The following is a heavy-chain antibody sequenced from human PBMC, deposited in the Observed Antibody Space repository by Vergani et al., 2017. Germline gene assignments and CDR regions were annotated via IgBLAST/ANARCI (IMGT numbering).Heavy chain of an antibody. J-gene: IGHJ3*02. V-gene: IGHV3-23*01. CDR3: AKDQSYCSSTSCDAFDI. CDR1: GFTFSNYA. Sequence: GQLLESGGGLAQPGGSLRLSCAASGFTFSNYAMSWVRQAPGKGLKWVSAISGSGGSTYYADSVKGRFTISRDNSKNTLYLQMNSLRAEDTAVYYCAKDQSYCSSTSCDAFDIWGQGIMVTVSS. CDR2: ISGSGGST. D-gene: IGHD2-2*01.